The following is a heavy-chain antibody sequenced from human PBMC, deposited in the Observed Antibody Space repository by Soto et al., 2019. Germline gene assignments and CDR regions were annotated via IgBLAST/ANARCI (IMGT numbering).Heavy chain of an antibody. D-gene: IGHD4-17*01. CDR3: ARADYGDCDGGAAAFEI. Sequence: EVQLVESGGGLVKPGGSLRLSCAASGFTFSSYSMNWVRQAPGKGLEWVSSISSSSSYIYYADSAKGRFTISRDNAENALYRQMNGLRAEDTAVYYCARADYGDCDGGAAAFEIWGQETMVTVSS. J-gene: IGHJ3*02. CDR1: GFTFSSYS. V-gene: IGHV3-21*03. CDR2: ISSSSSYI.